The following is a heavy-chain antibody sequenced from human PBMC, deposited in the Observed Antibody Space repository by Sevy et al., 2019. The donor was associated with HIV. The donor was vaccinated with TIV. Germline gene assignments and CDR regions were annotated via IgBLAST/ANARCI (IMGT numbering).Heavy chain of an antibody. CDR1: GGTFSSYA. V-gene: IGHV1-69*13. Sequence: ASVKVSCKASGGTFSSYAISWLRQAPGQGLEWMGGIIPIFGTANYAQKFQGRVTITADESTSTAYMELSSLRSEDTAVYYCARATVPQNYYYYGMDVWGQGTTVTVSS. J-gene: IGHJ6*02. D-gene: IGHD4-17*01. CDR3: ARATVPQNYYYYGMDV. CDR2: IIPIFGTA.